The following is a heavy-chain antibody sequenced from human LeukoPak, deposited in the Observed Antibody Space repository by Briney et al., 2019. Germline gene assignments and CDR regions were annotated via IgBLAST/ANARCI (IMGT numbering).Heavy chain of an antibody. V-gene: IGHV4-39*01. CDR2: IYYSGST. J-gene: IGHJ4*02. CDR3: AVVGGTTYLEY. D-gene: IGHD1-26*01. Sequence: SETLSLTCTVSGGSISSSSYYWGWIRQPPGKGLEWIGSIYYSGSTYYNPSLESRVTISVDTSKNQYSLKLSSVTAADTAVYYCAVVGGTTYLEYWGQGTLVTVSS. CDR1: GGSISSSSYY.